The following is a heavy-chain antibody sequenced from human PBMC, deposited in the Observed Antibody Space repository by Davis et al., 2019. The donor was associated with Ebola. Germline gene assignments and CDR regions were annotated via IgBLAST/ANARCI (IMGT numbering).Heavy chain of an antibody. D-gene: IGHD3-22*01. CDR1: GFTFSTYA. J-gene: IGHJ4*02. Sequence: PGGSLRLSCAASGFTFSTYAMTWVRQAPGKGLEWVSTIYGSGGSTYYADSVKGRFTISRDKSKNTLYLQMNSLTAEDTAVYYCRVPIAEIDYWGQGTLVTVSS. V-gene: IGHV3-23*01. CDR2: IYGSGGST. CDR3: RVPIAEIDY.